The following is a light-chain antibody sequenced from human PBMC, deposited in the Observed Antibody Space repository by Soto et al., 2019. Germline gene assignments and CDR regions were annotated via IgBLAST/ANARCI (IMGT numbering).Light chain of an antibody. CDR3: HHYGGSLYT. Sequence: EIVLTQSPGTLSLSPGQRVTLSCRASQSVSSNYLAWYQQKPGQAPRLLIYGASNRATGVPDRFSGTGSGTDFTLTISRLAPEDFAVYYCHHYGGSLYTFGQGTKLEIK. CDR2: GAS. CDR1: QSVSSNY. V-gene: IGKV3-20*01. J-gene: IGKJ2*01.